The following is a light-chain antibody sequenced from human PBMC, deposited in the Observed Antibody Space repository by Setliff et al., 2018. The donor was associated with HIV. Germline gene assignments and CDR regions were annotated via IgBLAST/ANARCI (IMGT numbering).Light chain of an antibody. J-gene: IGLJ3*02. CDR1: NIGRKS. Sequence: SSELTQPPSVSLAPGKTDRITCGGNNIGRKSVHWYQQKPGQAPVLVVSDDSDRPSGIPERFSGSNSGNTATLTIPRVEAGDEADYYCQVCDSGSDHVVFGGGTKVTVL. CDR2: DDS. CDR3: QVCDSGSDHVV. V-gene: IGLV3-21*03.